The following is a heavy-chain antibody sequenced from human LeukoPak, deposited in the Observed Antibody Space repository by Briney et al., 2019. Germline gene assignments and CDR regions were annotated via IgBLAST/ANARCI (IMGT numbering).Heavy chain of an antibody. D-gene: IGHD1-1*01. Sequence: GGSLTLSCVVSSFPVSTYAMHWVRQAPGKWLEWVAVISYDGRNKFYAESVKGRFTISKDNSENTLFLQMNSLRSEDTAVYYCAGEGRKQLVSWFDPWGQGPLVTVSS. CDR3: AGEGRKQLVSWFDP. CDR2: ISYDGRNK. J-gene: IGHJ5*02. V-gene: IGHV3-30*17. CDR1: SFPVSTYA.